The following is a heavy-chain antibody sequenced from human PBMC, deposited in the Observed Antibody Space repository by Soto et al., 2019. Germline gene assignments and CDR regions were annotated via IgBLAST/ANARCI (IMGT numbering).Heavy chain of an antibody. J-gene: IGHJ4*02. V-gene: IGHV4-34*01. CDR1: GGSFSGYY. CDR3: ARGDTAIDY. CDR2: INHSGST. D-gene: IGHD5-18*01. Sequence: SGTLSLTCAVYGGSFSGYYWSWIRQPPGKGLEWIGEINHSGSTNYNPSLKSRVTISVDASKNQFSLKLSSVTAADTAVYYCARGDTAIDYWGQGILVTVSS.